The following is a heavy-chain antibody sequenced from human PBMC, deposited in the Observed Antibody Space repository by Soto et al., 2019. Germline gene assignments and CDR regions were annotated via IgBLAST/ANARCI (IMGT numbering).Heavy chain of an antibody. CDR2: VLYDGSKK. D-gene: IGHD3-16*01. J-gene: IGHJ4*02. Sequence: QVHLVESGGGVVQPGTSLRLSCRASGFKFSDYGMDWVRQAPGKGLEWVSRVLYDGSKKYYADSVKGRFTISRDNPRNTLYLQMDSLRAEDTGVYYCVNDLALMGDYWGQGNPVTVYS. CDR1: GFKFSDYG. CDR3: VNDLALMGDY. V-gene: IGHV3-30*18.